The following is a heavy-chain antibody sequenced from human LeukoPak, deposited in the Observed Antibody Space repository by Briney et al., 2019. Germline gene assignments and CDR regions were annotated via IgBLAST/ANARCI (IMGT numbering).Heavy chain of an antibody. CDR3: AKPVRGKGHYFDY. CDR2: ISYDGSNK. Sequence: GGSLRLSCAASGFTFSSYGMHWVRQAPGKGLEWVAVISYDGSNKYYADSVKGRFTISRDNSKNTLYLQMNSLRAEDTAVYYCAKPVRGKGHYFDYWGQGTLVTVSS. J-gene: IGHJ4*02. D-gene: IGHD3-10*01. CDR1: GFTFSSYG. V-gene: IGHV3-30*18.